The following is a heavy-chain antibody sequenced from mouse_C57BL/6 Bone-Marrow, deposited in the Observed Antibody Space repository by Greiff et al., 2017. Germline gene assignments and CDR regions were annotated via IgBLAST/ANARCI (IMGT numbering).Heavy chain of an antibody. J-gene: IGHJ2*01. CDR2: ISSGGSYT. CDR3: ARRVTGTDFDY. CDR1: GFTFSSYG. V-gene: IGHV5-6*02. Sequence: EVKLVESGGDLVKPGGSLKLSCAASGFTFSSYGMSWVRQTPDKRLEWVATISSGGSYTYYPDSVKGRFTISRDNAKNTLYLQMSSLKSEDTAKYYCARRVTGTDFDYWGQGTTLTVSS. D-gene: IGHD4-1*01.